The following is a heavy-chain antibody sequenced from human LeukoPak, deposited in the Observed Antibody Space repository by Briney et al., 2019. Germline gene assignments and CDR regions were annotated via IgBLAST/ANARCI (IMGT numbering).Heavy chain of an antibody. CDR3: ARQGDSGWYYFDY. D-gene: IGHD6-19*01. J-gene: IGHJ4*02. CDR1: GDAITSDKYY. V-gene: IGHV4-39*07. Sequence: SETLSLTCTVSGDAITSDKYYWGWIRQPPGKGLEWIGEIYHSGSTNYDPSLKSRVTISVDKSKNQFSLKLTSVTAADTAAYYCARQGDSGWYYFDYWGQGTLVTVSS. CDR2: IYHSGST.